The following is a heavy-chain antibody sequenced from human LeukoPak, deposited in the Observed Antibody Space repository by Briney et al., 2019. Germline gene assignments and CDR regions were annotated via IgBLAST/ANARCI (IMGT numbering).Heavy chain of an antibody. CDR3: ARSLLRYCSSTSCTGYFDY. V-gene: IGHV4-59*08. CDR1: GGSISSYY. Sequence: SETLSLTCTVSGGSISSYYWSWIRQPPGKGLEWIGYIYYSGSTNYNPSLKSRVTISVDTSKNQFSLKLSSVTTADTAVYYCARSLLRYCSSTSCTGYFDYWGQGTLVTVSS. CDR2: IYYSGST. J-gene: IGHJ4*02. D-gene: IGHD2-2*01.